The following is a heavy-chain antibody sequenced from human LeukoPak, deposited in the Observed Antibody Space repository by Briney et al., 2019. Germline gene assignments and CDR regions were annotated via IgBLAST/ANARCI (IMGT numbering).Heavy chain of an antibody. J-gene: IGHJ3*02. Sequence: ASVKVSCKASGYIFTTNRISWVRQAPGRGLEWMGWISTDSGNTRYAQKFQGRVIMTTDTSTRTAYMELRSLRYDDTAVYFCARDRDHAFDIWGQGTRITVFS. CDR1: GYIFTTNR. CDR2: ISTDSGNT. V-gene: IGHV1-18*04. D-gene: IGHD5-24*01. CDR3: ARDRDHAFDI.